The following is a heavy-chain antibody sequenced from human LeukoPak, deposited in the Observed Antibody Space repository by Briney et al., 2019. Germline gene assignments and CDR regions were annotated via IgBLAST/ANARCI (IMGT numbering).Heavy chain of an antibody. Sequence: SQTLSLTCAVSGGSISSGGYSWSWIRQPPGKGLEWIGYIYHSGSTYYNPSLKSRVTISVDRSKNQFSLKLSSVTAADTAVYYCARAREVVPAAVCFDYWGQGTLVTVSS. CDR2: IYHSGST. CDR3: ARAREVVPAAVCFDY. V-gene: IGHV4-30-2*01. CDR1: GGSISSGGYS. D-gene: IGHD2-2*01. J-gene: IGHJ4*02.